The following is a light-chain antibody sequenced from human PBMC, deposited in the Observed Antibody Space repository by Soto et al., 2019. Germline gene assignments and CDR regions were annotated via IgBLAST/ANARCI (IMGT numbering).Light chain of an antibody. CDR2: LNSDGSH. CDR1: SGHSSYA. J-gene: IGLJ3*02. V-gene: IGLV4-69*01. CDR3: QTWGTGIPWV. Sequence: QSVLTQSPSASASLGASVKLTCTLSSGHSSYAIAWHQQQPEKGPRYLMKLNSDGSHSKGDGIPDRFSGSSSGAERYLPISGLQSEDEADYYCQTWGTGIPWVFGGGTKLTVL.